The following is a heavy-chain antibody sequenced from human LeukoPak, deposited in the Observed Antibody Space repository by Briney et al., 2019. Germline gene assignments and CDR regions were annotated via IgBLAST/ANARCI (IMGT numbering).Heavy chain of an antibody. J-gene: IGHJ5*02. Sequence: ASVKVSCKASGYTFTNYYMHWVRQAPGQGLEWMGIINPSGGSTSYAQKFQGRVTMTRDTSTSTVYMELSSLRSEDTAVYYCARARLVNWFDPWGQGTLVTVSS. CDR3: ARARLVNWFDP. CDR1: GYTFTNYY. CDR2: INPSGGST. D-gene: IGHD3-9*01. V-gene: IGHV1-46*01.